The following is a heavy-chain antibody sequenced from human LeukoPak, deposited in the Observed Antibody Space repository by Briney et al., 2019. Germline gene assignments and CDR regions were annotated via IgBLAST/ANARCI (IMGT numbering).Heavy chain of an antibody. CDR2: INHSGST. V-gene: IGHV4-34*01. CDR1: GGSFSGYY. D-gene: IGHD5-24*01. Sequence: SETLSLTCAVYGGSFSGYYWSWIRQPPGKGLEWIGEINHSGSTNYNPSLKGRVTISVDTSKNQFSLKLSSVTAADTAVYYRARVIYGYWVDYWGQGTLVTVSS. J-gene: IGHJ4*02. CDR3: ARVIYGYWVDY.